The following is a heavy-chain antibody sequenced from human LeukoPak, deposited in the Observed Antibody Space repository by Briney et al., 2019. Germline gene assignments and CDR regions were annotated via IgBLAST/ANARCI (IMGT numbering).Heavy chain of an antibody. CDR2: ISGSGGST. V-gene: IGHV3-23*01. CDR3: AKDSGWADTDVFDN. D-gene: IGHD6-19*01. CDR1: GFAFSSYA. J-gene: IGHJ3*02. Sequence: GGSLRLSCAASGFAFSSYAMSWVRQAPGKGLEWVSAISGSGGSTYYAHSVKGRFTVSRDTSKNTLYLQMNSLRVEDTAVYYYAKDSGWADTDVFDNWGQGTMVTVSS.